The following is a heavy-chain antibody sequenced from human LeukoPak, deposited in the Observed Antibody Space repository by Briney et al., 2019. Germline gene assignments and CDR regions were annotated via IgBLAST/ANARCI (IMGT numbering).Heavy chain of an antibody. Sequence: GGSLRLSCAASGFTFSSYWMSWVRQAPGKGLEWVANINTDGTEKYYVDSVKGRFTISRDNAKNSLYLQMNSLRAEDTAVYYCASTTWFMGFDYWGQGTLVTVSS. CDR2: INTDGTEK. CDR3: ASTTWFMGFDY. CDR1: GFTFSSYW. D-gene: IGHD2-8*01. J-gene: IGHJ4*02. V-gene: IGHV3-7*01.